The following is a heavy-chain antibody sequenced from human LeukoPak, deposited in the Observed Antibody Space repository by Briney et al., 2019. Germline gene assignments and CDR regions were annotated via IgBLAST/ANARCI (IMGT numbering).Heavy chain of an antibody. CDR1: GFTFTSYA. CDR3: ARDSSTSWYDLFDP. Sequence: GGSLRLSCAASGFTFTSYAMHWVRQAPGKGLEWVAVISKDGANKYYADSVKGRFTTSRDNPKYTLYLQMNSLGTEDTAVYYCARDSSTSWYDLFDPWGQGTLVTVSS. J-gene: IGHJ5*02. CDR2: ISKDGANK. V-gene: IGHV3-30-3*01. D-gene: IGHD2-2*01.